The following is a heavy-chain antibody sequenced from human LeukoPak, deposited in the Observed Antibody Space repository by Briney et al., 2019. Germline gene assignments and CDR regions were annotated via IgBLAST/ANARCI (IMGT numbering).Heavy chain of an antibody. CDR3: ARDIVMVTYWFDP. J-gene: IGHJ5*02. CDR2: INPNSGGT. D-gene: IGHD5-18*01. Sequence: ASVKVSCKASGYTFTGYYMHWVRQAPGQGLEWIGWINPNSGGTNYAQKFQGRVTMTRDTSISTAYMVLSRLRSDDTAVYYCARDIVMVTYWFDPWGQGTLVSVSS. CDR1: GYTFTGYY. V-gene: IGHV1-2*02.